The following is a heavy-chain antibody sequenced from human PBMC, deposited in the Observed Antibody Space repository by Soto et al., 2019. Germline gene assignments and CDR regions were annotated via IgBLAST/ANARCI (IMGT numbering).Heavy chain of an antibody. Sequence: ASVKVSCKASGYTFTSYAMHWVRQAPGQRLEWMGWINAGNGNTKYSQKFQGRVTITRDTSASTAYMELSSLRSEDTAVYYCARWQQLVLAFEIWGQGTMVTVAS. CDR2: INAGNGNT. CDR1: GYTFTSYA. V-gene: IGHV1-3*01. J-gene: IGHJ3*02. CDR3: ARWQQLVLAFEI. D-gene: IGHD6-13*01.